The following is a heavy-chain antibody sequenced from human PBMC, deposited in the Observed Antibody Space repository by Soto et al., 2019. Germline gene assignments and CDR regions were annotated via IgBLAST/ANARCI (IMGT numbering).Heavy chain of an antibody. Sequence: LRLSCAASGFTFSDYYMSWIRQAPGKGLEWVSYMSGSSRYTNYADSVKGRFTISRDNAKNSLYLQMNSPRAEDTAVYYCARGGYSYNSSGYYYSFDYWGQGTLVTVSS. D-gene: IGHD3-22*01. CDR1: GFTFSDYY. V-gene: IGHV3-11*06. J-gene: IGHJ4*02. CDR2: MSGSSRYT. CDR3: ARGGYSYNSSGYYYSFDY.